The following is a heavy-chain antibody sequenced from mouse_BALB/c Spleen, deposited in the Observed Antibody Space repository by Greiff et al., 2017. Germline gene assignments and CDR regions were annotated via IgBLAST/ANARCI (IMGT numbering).Heavy chain of an antibody. CDR3: ASGGYAMDY. V-gene: IGHV5-6-3*01. Sequence: EVQLVESGGGLVQPGGSLKLSCAASGFTFSSYGMSWVRQTPDKRLELVATINSNGGSTYYPDSVKGRFTISRDNAKNTLYLQMSSLKSEDTAMYYCASGGYAMDYWGQGTSVTVSS. J-gene: IGHJ4*01. CDR2: INSNGGST. CDR1: GFTFSSYG.